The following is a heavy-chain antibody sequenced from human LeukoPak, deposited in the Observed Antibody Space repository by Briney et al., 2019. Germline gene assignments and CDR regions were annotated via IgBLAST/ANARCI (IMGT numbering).Heavy chain of an antibody. CDR2: IYSGDST. J-gene: IGHJ4*02. D-gene: IGHD6-19*01. CDR3: ARGVSGWYIFDY. CDR1: GFTVSINS. V-gene: IGHV3-53*01. Sequence: PGGSPRLSCAASGFTVSINSMSWVRQAPGKGLEWVSVIYSGDSTYYADSVKGRFTISRDNSKNTLYLQMNSLRAEDTAVYYCARGVSGWYIFDYWGQGTLVTVSS.